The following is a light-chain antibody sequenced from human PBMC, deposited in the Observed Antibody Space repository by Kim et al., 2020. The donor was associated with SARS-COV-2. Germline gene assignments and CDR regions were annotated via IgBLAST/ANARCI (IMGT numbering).Light chain of an antibody. Sequence: SYELTQPPSVSVAPGKTASITCGGNNIGDKSVHWYQQNPGQAPVLVIYYDIDRPSGIPERFSGSNSGNTATLTISRVEAGDEADYYCQVWDSSSDLVFGGGTKLTVL. CDR1: NIGDKS. V-gene: IGLV3-21*04. CDR2: YDI. J-gene: IGLJ2*01. CDR3: QVWDSSSDLV.